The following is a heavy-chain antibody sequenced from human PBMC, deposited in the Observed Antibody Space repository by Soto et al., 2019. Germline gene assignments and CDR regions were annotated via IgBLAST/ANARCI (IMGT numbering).Heavy chain of an antibody. V-gene: IGHV3-53*01. Sequence: EVQLVESGGGLIQPGGSLRLSCAASGFTVSSNYMSWVRQAPGKGLEWVSVMYSGGSTYYADSVKGRFTISRDNSKNTLDLQMNSLRAEDTAVYYCARGMGKLRWYYFDYWGQGTLVTVSS. CDR2: MYSGGST. CDR3: ARGMGKLRWYYFDY. D-gene: IGHD4-17*01. CDR1: GFTVSSNY. J-gene: IGHJ4*02.